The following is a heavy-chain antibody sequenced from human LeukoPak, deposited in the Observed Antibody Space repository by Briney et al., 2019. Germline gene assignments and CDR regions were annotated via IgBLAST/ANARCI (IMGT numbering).Heavy chain of an antibody. CDR1: GSTFSSYA. V-gene: IGHV3-23*01. D-gene: IGHD3-9*01. CDR2: ISGSGGST. J-gene: IGHJ4*02. Sequence: GGSLRLSCAASGSTFSSYAMSWVRQAPGKGLEWVSAISGSGGSTYYADSVKGRFTISRDNSKNTLYLQMNSLRAEDTAVYYCAKANPILTGYRHFDYWGQGTLVTVSS. CDR3: AKANPILTGYRHFDY.